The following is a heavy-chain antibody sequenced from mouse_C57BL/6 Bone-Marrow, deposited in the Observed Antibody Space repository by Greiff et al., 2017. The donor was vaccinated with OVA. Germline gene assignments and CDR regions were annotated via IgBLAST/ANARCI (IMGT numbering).Heavy chain of an antibody. CDR3: ARNYGYYYAMDY. V-gene: IGHV1-81*01. Sequence: VKLQESGAELARPGASVKLSCKASGYTFTSYGISWVKQRTGQGLEWIGEIYPRSGNTYYNEKFKGKATLTADKSSSTAYMELRSLTSEDSAVYFCARNYGYYYAMDYWGQGTSVTVSS. CDR1: GYTFTSYG. CDR2: IYPRSGNT. J-gene: IGHJ4*01. D-gene: IGHD1-2*01.